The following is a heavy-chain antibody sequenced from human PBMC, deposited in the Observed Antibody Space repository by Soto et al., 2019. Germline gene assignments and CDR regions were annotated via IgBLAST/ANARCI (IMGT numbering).Heavy chain of an antibody. CDR1: GGSINSSSYF. CDR3: ARHYSSGSRNWFDP. CDR2: IYYSGST. Sequence: PSETVSLTCSVSGGSINSSSYFWGWVRQPPGKGLEWIGSIYYSGSTYYNPSLRSRVTISVDTSKNQFSLKLSSVIAADTAVFYCARHYSSGSRNWFDPWGQGTLVTVSS. J-gene: IGHJ5*02. D-gene: IGHD6-19*01. V-gene: IGHV4-39*01.